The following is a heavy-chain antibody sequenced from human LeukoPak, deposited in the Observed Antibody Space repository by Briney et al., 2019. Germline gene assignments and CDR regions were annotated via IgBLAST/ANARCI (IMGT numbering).Heavy chain of an antibody. CDR2: IRYDGSNK. Sequence: PGGSLRLSCAASGFTFSSYGMHWVRQAPGKGLEWVAFIRYDGSNKYYAGSVKGRFTISRDNSKNTLYLQMNSLRAEDTAVYYCAKDRDGDWGDYWGQGTLVTVSS. CDR1: GFTFSSYG. V-gene: IGHV3-30*02. D-gene: IGHD4-17*01. CDR3: AKDRDGDWGDY. J-gene: IGHJ4*02.